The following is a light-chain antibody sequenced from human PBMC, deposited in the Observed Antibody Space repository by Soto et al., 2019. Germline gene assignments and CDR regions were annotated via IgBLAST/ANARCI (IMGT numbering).Light chain of an antibody. CDR3: SSYTTSNTRQIV. J-gene: IGLJ1*01. CDR2: DVT. V-gene: IGLV2-14*03. CDR1: SSDVGGYNY. Sequence: QSVLTQPASVSGSPGQSITISCTGTSSDVGGYNYVSWYQHHPGKAPKLIIYDVTNRPSGVSNPFSGSKSGNTASLTISGLQPEDEAVYYCSSYTTSNTRQIVFGTGTKVTVL.